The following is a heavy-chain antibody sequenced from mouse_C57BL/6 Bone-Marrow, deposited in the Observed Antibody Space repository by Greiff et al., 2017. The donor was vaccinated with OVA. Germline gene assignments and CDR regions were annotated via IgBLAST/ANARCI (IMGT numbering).Heavy chain of an antibody. CDR1: GYTFTSYT. Sequence: QVQLQQSGAELARPGASVKMSCKASGYTFTSYTMHWVKQRPGQGLEWIGYINPSSGYTKYNQKFKDKATLTADKSSSTAYMQLSSLTSEDSAVYYCASHYYGKGYWYFDVWGTGTTVTVSS. V-gene: IGHV1-4*01. CDR2: INPSSGYT. D-gene: IGHD1-1*01. CDR3: ASHYYGKGYWYFDV. J-gene: IGHJ1*03.